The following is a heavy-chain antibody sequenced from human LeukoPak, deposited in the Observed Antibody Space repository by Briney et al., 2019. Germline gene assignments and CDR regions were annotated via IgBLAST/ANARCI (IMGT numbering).Heavy chain of an antibody. CDR2: INPNSGGT. D-gene: IGHD5-18*01. V-gene: IGHV1-2*06. J-gene: IGHJ4*02. CDR1: GYTFTGYY. Sequence: GASVKVSCKASGYTFTGYYMHWVRQAPGQGLEWMGRINPNSGGTNYAQKFQGRVTMTRDTSISTAYMELSRLRSDDTAVYYCSRVPPYTAMVTSYFDYWGQGNLVTVSS. CDR3: SRVPPYTAMVTSYFDY.